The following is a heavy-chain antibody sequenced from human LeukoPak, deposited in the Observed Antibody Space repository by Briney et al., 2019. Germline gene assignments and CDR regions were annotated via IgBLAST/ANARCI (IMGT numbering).Heavy chain of an antibody. V-gene: IGHV3-20*04. J-gene: IGHJ4*02. CDR3: ARAHNWKYGSFDF. Sequence: GGSLRLSCAASQFTFNDYAMSWVRQAPGKGLGWVSGTNWHGGSTYYADSVKGRFTISRDNAKNSLYLQMNSLRAEDTAVYYCARAHNWKYGSFDFWGQGTLVTVSS. CDR1: QFTFNDYA. D-gene: IGHD1-7*01. CDR2: TNWHGGST.